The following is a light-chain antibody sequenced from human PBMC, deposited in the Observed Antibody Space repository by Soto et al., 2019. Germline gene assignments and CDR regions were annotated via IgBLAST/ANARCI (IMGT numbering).Light chain of an antibody. Sequence: EIVMTQSPASLSVSPGERATLSCRASQSLSINLAWYQPKPGQAPSLLIYSASTRATGIPARFSGSGSGTDFTLTLRSLEPEDFAVYDCQQRSNWITFGQGTRLEIK. J-gene: IGKJ5*01. CDR3: QQRSNWIT. CDR1: QSLSIN. V-gene: IGKV3-15*01. CDR2: SAS.